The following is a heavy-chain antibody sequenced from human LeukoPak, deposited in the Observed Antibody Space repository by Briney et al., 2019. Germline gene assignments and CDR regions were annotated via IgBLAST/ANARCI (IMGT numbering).Heavy chain of an antibody. CDR3: AIDYYGDYAGGGY. CDR2: IYYSGST. J-gene: IGHJ4*02. D-gene: IGHD4-17*01. Sequence: PSATLSLTCTVSAGSITNYYWSWIRQPPGKGLEWIGYIYYSGSTNYNPSLKSRVTLSVDTSKNQFSLKLSSVTAADTAVYYCAIDYYGDYAGGGYWGQGTLVTVPS. V-gene: IGHV4-59*01. CDR1: AGSITNYY.